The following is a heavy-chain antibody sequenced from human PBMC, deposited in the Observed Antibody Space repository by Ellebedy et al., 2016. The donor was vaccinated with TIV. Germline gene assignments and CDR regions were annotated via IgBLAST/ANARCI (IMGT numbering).Heavy chain of an antibody. CDR3: ARDGAYNYDTYWYFDL. J-gene: IGHJ2*01. CDR1: GFTFSNSN. V-gene: IGHV3-48*02. CDR2: ISTGSRNI. D-gene: IGHD5-18*01. Sequence: GGSLRLSCEASGFTFSNSNLNWVRQAPGTGLEWVSYISTGSRNIYYADSVKGRFTISRDNANNSLYLHMNSLRDEDTAVYYCARDGAYNYDTYWYFDLWGRGTLVTVSS.